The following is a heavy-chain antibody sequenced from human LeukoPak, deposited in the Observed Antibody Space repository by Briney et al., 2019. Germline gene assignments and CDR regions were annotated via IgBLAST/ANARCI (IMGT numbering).Heavy chain of an antibody. J-gene: IGHJ4*02. CDR3: ARDLEWELLSQPFDY. CDR2: INPNSGGT. CDR1: GYTFTGYY. V-gene: IGHV1-2*02. Sequence: ASVKVSCKASGYTFTGYYTHWVRQAPGQGLEWMGWINPNSGGTNYAQKFQGRVTMTRDTSISTAYMELSKLRSDDTAVYYCARDLEWELLSQPFDYWGQGTLVTVSS. D-gene: IGHD1-26*01.